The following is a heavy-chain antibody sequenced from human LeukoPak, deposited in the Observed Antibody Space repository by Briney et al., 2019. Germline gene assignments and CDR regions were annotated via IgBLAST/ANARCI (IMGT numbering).Heavy chain of an antibody. J-gene: IGHJ4*02. D-gene: IGHD6-19*01. CDR3: ARGQYGSGWYEVDY. V-gene: IGHV3-48*01. CDR1: GFTFSSFS. Sequence: PGGSLRLSCAASGFTFSSFSMNWVRQAPGKGLERVSYTSSSSTTKYYAASVKGRFTISRDDAKNSLYLQMNSLRAEDTAVYYCARGQYGSGWYEVDYWGQGTLVTVSS. CDR2: TSSSSTTK.